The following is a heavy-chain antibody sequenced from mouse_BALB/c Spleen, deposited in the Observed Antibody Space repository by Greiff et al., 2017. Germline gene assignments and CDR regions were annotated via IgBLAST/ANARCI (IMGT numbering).Heavy chain of an antibody. V-gene: IGHV5-12-1*01. Sequence: DVKLVESGGGLVKPGGSLKLSCAASGFAFSSYDMSWVRQTPEKRLEWVAYISSGGGSTYYPDTVKGRFTISRDNAKNTLYLQMSSLKSEDTAMYYCARQANWGWFAYWGQGTLVTVSA. CDR3: ARQANWGWFAY. CDR1: GFAFSSYD. J-gene: IGHJ3*01. CDR2: ISSGGGST. D-gene: IGHD4-1*01.